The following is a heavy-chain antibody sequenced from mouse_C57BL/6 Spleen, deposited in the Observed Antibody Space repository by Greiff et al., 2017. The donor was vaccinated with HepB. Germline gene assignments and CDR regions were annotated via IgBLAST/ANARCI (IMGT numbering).Heavy chain of an antibody. CDR2: INPNNGGT. Sequence: EVQRVESGPELVKPGASVKIPCKASGYTFTDYNMDWVKQSHGKSLEWIGDINPNNGGTIYNQKFKSKATLTVDKSSSTAYMELRSLTSEDTAVYYCARLLLAGFDYWGQGTTLTVSS. J-gene: IGHJ2*01. CDR3: ARLLLAGFDY. CDR1: GYTFTDYN. D-gene: IGHD1-1*01. V-gene: IGHV1-18*01.